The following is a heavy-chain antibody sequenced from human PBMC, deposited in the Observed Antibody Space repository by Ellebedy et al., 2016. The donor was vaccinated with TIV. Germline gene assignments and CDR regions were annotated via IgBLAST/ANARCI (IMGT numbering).Heavy chain of an antibody. Sequence: GESLKISXAASGFILNAYWMHWVRQVPGKGLVWVSHIRGDGITTTYADSVKGRFTISRDDAKNTMYLQMNSLRAEDTAVYYCARDGFGAIDLDYWGQGTLVTVSP. V-gene: IGHV3-74*01. CDR2: IRGDGITT. J-gene: IGHJ4*02. D-gene: IGHD1-26*01. CDR1: GFILNAYW. CDR3: ARDGFGAIDLDY.